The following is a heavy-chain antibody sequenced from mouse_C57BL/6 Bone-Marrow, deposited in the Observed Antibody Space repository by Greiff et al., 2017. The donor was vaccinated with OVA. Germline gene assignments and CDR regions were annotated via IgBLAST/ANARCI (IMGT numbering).Heavy chain of an antibody. Sequence: VQLQQPGAELVKPGASVKLSCKASGYTFTSYWMQWVKQRPGQGLEWIGEIDPSDSYTNYNQKFKGKATLTVDTSSSTAYMQLSSLTSEDSAVYYCARRVLYYYAMDYWGQGTSVTGSS. J-gene: IGHJ4*01. CDR2: IDPSDSYT. CDR1: GYTFTSYW. V-gene: IGHV1-50*01. CDR3: ARRVLYYYAMDY.